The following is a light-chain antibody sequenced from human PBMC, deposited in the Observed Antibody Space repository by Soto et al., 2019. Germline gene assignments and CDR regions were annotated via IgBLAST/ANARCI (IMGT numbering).Light chain of an antibody. CDR3: QQYYSSPYT. CDR1: QSVSSRSNNV. V-gene: IGKV4-1*01. CDR2: RAS. Sequence: DIVMTQSPDSLAVSLGERATINCKSSQSVSSRSNNVIWYQQKPGQPPKLLIYRASTRELGVPARFSGSGSGTDFSLTISSLQAEDVAVYYCQQYYSSPYTFGQGSKVEIE. J-gene: IGKJ2*01.